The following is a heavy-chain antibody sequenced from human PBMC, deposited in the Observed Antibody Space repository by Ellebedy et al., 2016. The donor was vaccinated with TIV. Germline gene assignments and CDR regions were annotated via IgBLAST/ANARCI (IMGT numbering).Heavy chain of an antibody. V-gene: IGHV1-2*02. CDR1: GYTFTGYY. Sequence: AASMKVSCKASGYTFTGYYMHWVRQAPGQGLEWMGWINPNSGGTNYAQKFQGRVTMTRDTSISTAYMELSRLRSDDTAVYYCARVKGVDLYGMDVWGQGTTVTVSS. D-gene: IGHD2-21*01. CDR2: INPNSGGT. CDR3: ARVKGVDLYGMDV. J-gene: IGHJ6*02.